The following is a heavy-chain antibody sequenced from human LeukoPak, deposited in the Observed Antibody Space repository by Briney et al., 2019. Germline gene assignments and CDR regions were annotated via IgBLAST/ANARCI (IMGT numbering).Heavy chain of an antibody. J-gene: IGHJ4*02. D-gene: IGHD1-7*01. CDR2: IYYSGGT. CDR3: ASSRYNWNYYYFDY. CDR1: GGSISSYY. Sequence: PSETLSLTCTVSGGSISSYYWSWIRQPPGKGLEWIGYIYYSGGTNYNPSLKSRVTISVDTSKNQFSLKLSSVTAADTAVYYCASSRYNWNYYYFDYWGQGTLVTVSS. V-gene: IGHV4-59*01.